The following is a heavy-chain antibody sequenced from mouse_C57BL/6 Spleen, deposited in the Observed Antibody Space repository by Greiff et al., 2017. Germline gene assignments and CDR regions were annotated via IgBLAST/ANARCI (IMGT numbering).Heavy chain of an antibody. CDR3: ARGAALIAWFAY. CDR2: ISDGGSYT. V-gene: IGHV5-4*01. Sequence: EVQLVESGGGLVKPGGSLKLSCAASGFTFSSYAMSWVRQTPAKRLEWVATISDGGSYTYYPDNVKGRFTISRDNAKNNLYLQMSHLKSEDTAMYYCARGAALIAWFAYWGQGTLVTVSA. CDR1: GFTFSSYA. D-gene: IGHD6-1*01. J-gene: IGHJ3*01.